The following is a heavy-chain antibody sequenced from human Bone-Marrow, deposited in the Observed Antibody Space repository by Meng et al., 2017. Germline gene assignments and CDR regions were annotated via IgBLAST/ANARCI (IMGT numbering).Heavy chain of an antibody. CDR2: IYQSGST. D-gene: IGHD2-15*01. CDR3: ARGVVADPPGD. CDR1: GASVNTGSYY. Sequence: QVQLQASGPGLVRSSETLSIPCTFSGASVNTGSYYWSWIRQPPGRGLELIGFIYQSGSTNNNPSLKSRVTISLDMSSNQFSLTLNSVTAADTAIYYCARGVVADPPGDWGRGTLVTVSS. V-gene: IGHV4-61*01. J-gene: IGHJ1*01.